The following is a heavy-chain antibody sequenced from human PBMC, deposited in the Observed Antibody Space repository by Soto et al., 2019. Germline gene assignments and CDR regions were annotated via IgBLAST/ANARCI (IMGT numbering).Heavy chain of an antibody. V-gene: IGHV1-3*01. CDR2: INASNGNT. Sequence: GASVKVSCKASGYTFTRYAMHWVRQAPGQRLELMGWINASNGNTQHSQKFQGRVTITSDTSMSTAYMELSSLRSEDTAVYYCAIVLLSSAGSRRWFDPWGQGTLVTVSS. CDR1: GYTFTRYA. D-gene: IGHD6-13*01. J-gene: IGHJ5*02. CDR3: AIVLLSSAGSRRWFDP.